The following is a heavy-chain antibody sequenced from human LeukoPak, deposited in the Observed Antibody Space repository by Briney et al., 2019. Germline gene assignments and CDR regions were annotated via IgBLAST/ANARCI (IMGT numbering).Heavy chain of an antibody. D-gene: IGHD6-19*01. CDR2: ISSRGFTI. Sequence: GGSLRLSCAASGFTFSAYSMNWVRQAPGKGLDWVSYISSRGFTIYYADSVKGRFTISRDNAKNSLYLEMNSLRDEDTAVYYCARSVIAVAGYDAFDIWGQGTVVTVSS. V-gene: IGHV3-48*02. CDR1: GFTFSAYS. CDR3: ARSVIAVAGYDAFDI. J-gene: IGHJ3*02.